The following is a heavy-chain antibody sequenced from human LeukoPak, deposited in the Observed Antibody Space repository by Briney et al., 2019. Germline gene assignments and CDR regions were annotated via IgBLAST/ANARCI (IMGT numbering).Heavy chain of an antibody. Sequence: APVKVSCKASGYTFTSYAMHWVRQAPGQRLEWMGWINAGNGNTKYSQKFQGRVTITRDTSASTAYMELSSLRSEDTAVYYCARDLSTWYYYDSSGYYLDYWGQGTLVTVSS. CDR2: INAGNGNT. V-gene: IGHV1-3*01. CDR1: GYTFTSYA. CDR3: ARDLSTWYYYDSSGYYLDY. J-gene: IGHJ4*02. D-gene: IGHD3-22*01.